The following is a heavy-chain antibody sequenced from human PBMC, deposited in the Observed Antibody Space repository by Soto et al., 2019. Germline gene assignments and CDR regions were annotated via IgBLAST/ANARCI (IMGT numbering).Heavy chain of an antibody. CDR2: IIPIFGTA. V-gene: IGHV1-69*13. Sequence: SVKVSFKASGGTFSSYAISWGRQAPGQGLEWMGGIIPIFGTANYAQKFQGRVTITADESTSTAYIELSSLRSEDTDVYYCAFSHSVNLDYWGQGTLVTVSS. J-gene: IGHJ4*02. D-gene: IGHD3-16*02. CDR3: AFSHSVNLDY. CDR1: GGTFSSYA.